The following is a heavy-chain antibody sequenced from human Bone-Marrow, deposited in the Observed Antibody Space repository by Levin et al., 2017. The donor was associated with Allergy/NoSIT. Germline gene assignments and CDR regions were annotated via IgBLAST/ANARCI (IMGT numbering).Heavy chain of an antibody. Sequence: AGGSLRLSCAASGFTFSDYYMNWIRQAPGKGLEWISFLSTRDTYTFYADSVKGRFTISRDDARNSLFLQLNSLRAEDTAVYYCARGRGGLYDYWGQGTLVTVSS. CDR1: GFTFSDYY. CDR3: ARGRGGLYDY. V-gene: IGHV3-11*05. J-gene: IGHJ4*02. D-gene: IGHD3-16*01. CDR2: LSTRDTYT.